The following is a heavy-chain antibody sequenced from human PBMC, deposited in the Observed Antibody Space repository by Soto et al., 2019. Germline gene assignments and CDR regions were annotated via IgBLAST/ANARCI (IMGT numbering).Heavy chain of an antibody. V-gene: IGHV3-11*01. J-gene: IGHJ4*02. D-gene: IGHD3-3*01. Sequence: QVQLVESGGDLVKPGGSLRLSCAASGYTFSDYYIIWIRQAPGKGLEWISYIDTSGTKIYYADSVKGRFTITRDNAKNSLYLEMNSLRDEDTAVYYCASHYDMWSGYLSPVDYWGQGTLVTVSS. CDR2: IDTSGTKI. CDR1: GYTFSDYY. CDR3: ASHYDMWSGYLSPVDY.